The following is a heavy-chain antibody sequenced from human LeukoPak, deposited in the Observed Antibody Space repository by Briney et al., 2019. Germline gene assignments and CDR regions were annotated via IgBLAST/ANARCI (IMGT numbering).Heavy chain of an antibody. CDR2: INHSGST. Sequence: SETLSLTCAVYGGSFSDYYWSWIRQPPGKGLEWIGEINHSGSTNYNPSLKSRVTISVDTSKNQFSLKLSSVTAADTAVYYCARGNCSSTSCYRYFDYWGQGTLVTVSS. CDR1: GGSFSDYY. D-gene: IGHD2-2*01. J-gene: IGHJ4*02. V-gene: IGHV4-34*01. CDR3: ARGNCSSTSCYRYFDY.